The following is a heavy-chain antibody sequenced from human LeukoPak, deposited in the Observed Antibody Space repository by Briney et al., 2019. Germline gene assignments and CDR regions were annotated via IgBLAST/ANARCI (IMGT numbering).Heavy chain of an antibody. V-gene: IGHV3-7*01. D-gene: IGHD5-24*01. CDR3: ARGSRKGWLQLGIDY. CDR1: GFTFSSYW. J-gene: IGHJ4*02. Sequence: PGGSLRLSCAASGFTFSSYWMSWVRQAPGKGLEWVANIKQDGSEKYYVDSVKGRFTISRDNAKNSLYVQMNSLRAEDTAVYYCARGSRKGWLQLGIDYWGQGTLVTVSS. CDR2: IKQDGSEK.